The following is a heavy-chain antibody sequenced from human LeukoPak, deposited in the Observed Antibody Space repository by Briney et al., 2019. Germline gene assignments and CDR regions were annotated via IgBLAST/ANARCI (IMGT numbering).Heavy chain of an antibody. D-gene: IGHD4-17*01. J-gene: IGHJ4*02. CDR3: ARGDYGRSLDY. CDR2: IYSGGST. CDR1: GFPFPTYA. V-gene: IGHV3-66*01. Sequence: GGSLRLSCVASGFPFPTYAMMWVRQAPGKGLEWVSVIYSGGSTYYADSVKGRFTISRDNSKNTLYLQMNSLRVEDTAVYYCARGDYGRSLDYWGQGTLVTVSS.